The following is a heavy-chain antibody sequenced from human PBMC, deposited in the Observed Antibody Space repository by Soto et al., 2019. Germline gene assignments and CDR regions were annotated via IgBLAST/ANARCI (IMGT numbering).Heavy chain of an antibody. CDR3: ARMPELRYFDWLFATHDY. CDR2: IYYSGST. D-gene: IGHD3-9*01. J-gene: IGHJ4*02. Sequence: QLQLQESGPGLVKPSETLSLTCTVSGGSISSSSYYWGWIRQPPGKGLEWIGSIYYSGSTYYNPSLKSRVTISVDTSKNQFSLKLSSVTAADTAVYYCARMPELRYFDWLFATHDYWGQGTLVTVSS. CDR1: GGSISSSSYY. V-gene: IGHV4-39*01.